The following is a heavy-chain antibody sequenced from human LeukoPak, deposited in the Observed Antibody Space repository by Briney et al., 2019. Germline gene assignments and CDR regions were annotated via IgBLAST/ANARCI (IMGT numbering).Heavy chain of an antibody. CDR3: AKYGSGTYYNGLH. CDR2: ISVSGENT. J-gene: IGHJ4*02. Sequence: GGSLRLSCAASGFTFSSYAMTWVRQAPGKGLQWVSTISVSGENTYYADSVKGRFTISRDISKSALYLQMNSLRDEDTALYYCAKYGSGTYYNGLHWGQGTLVTVSS. V-gene: IGHV3-23*01. CDR1: GFTFSSYA. D-gene: IGHD3-10*01.